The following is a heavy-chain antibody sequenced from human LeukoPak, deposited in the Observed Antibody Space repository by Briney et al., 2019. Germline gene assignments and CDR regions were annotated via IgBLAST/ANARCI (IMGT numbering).Heavy chain of an antibody. CDR2: INPNSGGT. D-gene: IGHD2-2*01. Sequence: ASVKVSCKASGYTFTVYYMHWVRQAPGQGLEWVGWINPNSGGTNYAQKFQGRVTMTRDTSISTAYMELSRLRSDDTAVYYCARSGVAPAAIGDYWGQGTLVTVSS. CDR3: ARSGVAPAAIGDY. V-gene: IGHV1-2*02. CDR1: GYTFTVYY. J-gene: IGHJ4*02.